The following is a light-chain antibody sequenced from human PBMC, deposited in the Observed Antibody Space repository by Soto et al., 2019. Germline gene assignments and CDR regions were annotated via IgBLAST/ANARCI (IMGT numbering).Light chain of an antibody. Sequence: DIQMTQSPSTLSASIGDRVTITCRASQSISSWLAWYQQTPGRAPKLLIYNASSLESGVPSRFSGSGSGTEFTLTISSLQPDDFAAYYCQQYNSYSTWTFGQGTKVAIK. CDR3: QQYNSYSTWT. V-gene: IGKV1-5*03. J-gene: IGKJ1*01. CDR1: QSISSW. CDR2: NAS.